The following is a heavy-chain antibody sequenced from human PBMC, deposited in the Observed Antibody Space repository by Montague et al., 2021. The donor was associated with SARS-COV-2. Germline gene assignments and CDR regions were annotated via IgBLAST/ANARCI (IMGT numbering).Heavy chain of an antibody. V-gene: IGHV2-70*01. CDR3: ATTIYDYVWGTRVEFDY. CDR1: GVSLSTSGMC. CDR2: IDWDDDK. J-gene: IGHJ4*02. Sequence: PALVKPTQTLTLTCTFSGVSLSTSGMCVSWIRQPPGKALEWLALIDWDDDKYYSTSLKTRLTISKDTSKNQVVLTMTNMDPVDTATHYCATTIYDYVWGTRVEFDYWGQGTLVTVSS. D-gene: IGHD3-16*01.